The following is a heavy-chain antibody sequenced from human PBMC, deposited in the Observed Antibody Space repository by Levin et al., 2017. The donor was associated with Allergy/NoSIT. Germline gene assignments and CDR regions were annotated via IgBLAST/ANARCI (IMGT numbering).Heavy chain of an antibody. CDR3: ARDLRQFTSEWLTPGY. D-gene: IGHD3-3*01. CDR2: IWYDGSND. CDR1: GFTFSSYA. Sequence: GGSLRLSCAASGFTFSSYAMHWVRQAPGKGLEWVAVIWYDGSNDYYADSVKGRFTITRDDSKSTLYLQMNSLRAEDTAVYYCARDLRQFTSEWLTPGYWGHGTLVTVSS. V-gene: IGHV3-33*01. J-gene: IGHJ4*01.